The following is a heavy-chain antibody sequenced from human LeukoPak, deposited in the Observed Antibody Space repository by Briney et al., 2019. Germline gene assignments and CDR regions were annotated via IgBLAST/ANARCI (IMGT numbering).Heavy chain of an antibody. D-gene: IGHD3-22*01. CDR3: AREYYYDSSGYGHDAFDI. CDR1: GGTFSSYA. CDR2: IIPIFGTA. Sequence: VASVTVSCKASGGTFSSYAISWVRQAPGQGLEGMGGIIPIFGTANYAQKFQGRVTITTDESTSTAYMELSSLRSEDTAVYYCAREYYYDSSGYGHDAFDIWGQGTMVTVSS. V-gene: IGHV1-69*05. J-gene: IGHJ3*02.